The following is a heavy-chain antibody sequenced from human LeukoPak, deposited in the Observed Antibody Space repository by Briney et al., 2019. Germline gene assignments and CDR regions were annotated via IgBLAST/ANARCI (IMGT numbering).Heavy chain of an antibody. Sequence: PGGSLRLSCAASGLTFSRYGMSWVRQAPGRGLEWVSAISTTGGTTYYADSVRGRFTISRDNSRNTLYLQMNSLRAEDTAIYYCAKNGDRGAYCSGGTCYPYYYYYMDVWGKGTTVTISS. D-gene: IGHD2-15*01. J-gene: IGHJ6*03. CDR2: ISTTGGTT. CDR1: GLTFSRYG. V-gene: IGHV3-23*01. CDR3: AKNGDRGAYCSGGTCYPYYYYYMDV.